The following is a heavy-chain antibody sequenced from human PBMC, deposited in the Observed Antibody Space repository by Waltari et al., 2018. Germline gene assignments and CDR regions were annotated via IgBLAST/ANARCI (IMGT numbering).Heavy chain of an antibody. J-gene: IGHJ4*02. CDR2: ISRISSYT. D-gene: IGHD3-22*01. V-gene: IGHV3-21*01. Sequence: EVQLVESGGGLVKPGGSLRLSCAASGFTFSSYSMNWVRQAPGKGLGWVSSISRISSYTDYADSVKGRFTISRDNAKNSLYLQMNSLRAEDTAVYYCAPGLYDSSGYYYWGQGTLVTVSS. CDR1: GFTFSSYS. CDR3: APGLYDSSGYYY.